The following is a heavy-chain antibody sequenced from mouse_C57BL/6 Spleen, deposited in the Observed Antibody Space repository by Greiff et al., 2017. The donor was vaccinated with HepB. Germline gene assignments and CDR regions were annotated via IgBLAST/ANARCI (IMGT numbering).Heavy chain of an antibody. Sequence: QVHVKQPGAELVRSGSSVKLSCKASGYTFTSYWMDWVKQRPGQGLEWIGNIYPSDSETHYNQKFKDKASLTVDKSSSTAYMQLSSLTSEDSAVYYCARKRTGTDYWGQGTTLTVSS. CDR3: ARKRTGTDY. J-gene: IGHJ2*01. V-gene: IGHV1-61*01. D-gene: IGHD4-1*01. CDR2: IYPSDSET. CDR1: GYTFTSYW.